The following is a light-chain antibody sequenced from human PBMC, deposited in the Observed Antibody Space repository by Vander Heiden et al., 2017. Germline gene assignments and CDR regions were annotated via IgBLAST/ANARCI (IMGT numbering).Light chain of an antibody. Sequence: DFVMTQSPDSMPVSCGERATIHCKSSQSVLYSSNNKNYLVWYKQKPGQPPKLLIYWASTRESGVPDRFSGSASGTDFTLTISSLQAEDVAVYYCQQYYTTPYTFGQGTKLEIK. V-gene: IGKV4-1*01. CDR1: QSVLYSSNNKNY. CDR3: QQYYTTPYT. CDR2: WAS. J-gene: IGKJ2*01.